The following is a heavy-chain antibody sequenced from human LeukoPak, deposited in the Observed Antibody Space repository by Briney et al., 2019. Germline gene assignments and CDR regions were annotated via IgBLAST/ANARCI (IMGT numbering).Heavy chain of an antibody. J-gene: IGHJ4*02. CDR3: ARHNVDRVELATQYYFDY. CDR1: GGSFSGYY. Sequence: SETLSLTCAVYGGSFSGYYWSWIRQPPGKGLEWIGEINHSGSTNYNPSLKSRVTISVDTSKNQFSLKLSSVTAADTAVYYCARHNVDRVELATQYYFDYWGQGTLVTVSS. D-gene: IGHD5-24*01. CDR2: INHSGST. V-gene: IGHV4-34*01.